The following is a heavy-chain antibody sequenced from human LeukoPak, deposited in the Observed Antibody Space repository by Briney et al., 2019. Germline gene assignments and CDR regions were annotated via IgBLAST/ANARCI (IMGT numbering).Heavy chain of an antibody. CDR2: IIPIFGTA. V-gene: IGHV1-69*05. Sequence: SVKVSCKASGGTFSSYAISWVRQAPGRGLEWMGGIIPIFGTANYAQKLQGRVTITTDESTSTAYMELSSLRSEDTAVYYCASPGRDSRGPYAFDIWGQGTMVTVSS. J-gene: IGHJ3*02. CDR1: GGTFSSYA. CDR3: ASPGRDSRGPYAFDI. D-gene: IGHD3-22*01.